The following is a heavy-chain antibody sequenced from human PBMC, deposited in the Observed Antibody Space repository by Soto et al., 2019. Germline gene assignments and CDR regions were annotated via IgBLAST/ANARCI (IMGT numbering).Heavy chain of an antibody. J-gene: IGHJ4*02. CDR1: GFTFSSYG. D-gene: IGHD6-19*01. CDR2: IWYDGSNK. Sequence: GGSLRLSCAASGFTFSSYGMHWVRQAPGKGLEWVAVIWYDGSNKYYADSVKGRFTISRDNSKNTLYLQMNSLRAEDTAVYYCAREDRGIAVAGRGYLDYWGQGTLVTVSS. V-gene: IGHV3-33*01. CDR3: AREDRGIAVAGRGYLDY.